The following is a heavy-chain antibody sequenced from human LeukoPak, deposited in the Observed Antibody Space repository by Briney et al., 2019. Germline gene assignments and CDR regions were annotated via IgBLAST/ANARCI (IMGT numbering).Heavy chain of an antibody. CDR2: IWYDGSNK. V-gene: IGHV3-33*01. D-gene: IGHD6-19*01. J-gene: IGHJ4*02. CDR3: ARDTSSGWYY. Sequence: TGGSLRLSCAASGFTFSSYGMHWVRQAPGKGLEGVAVIWYDGSNKYYADSVKGRFTISRDNSKNTLYLQMNSLRAEDTAVYYCARDTSSGWYYWGQGTLVTVSS. CDR1: GFTFSSYG.